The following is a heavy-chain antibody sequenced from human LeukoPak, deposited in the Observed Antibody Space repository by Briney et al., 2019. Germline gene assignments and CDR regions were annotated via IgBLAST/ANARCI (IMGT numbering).Heavy chain of an antibody. D-gene: IGHD6-19*01. CDR2: ISGSGGST. V-gene: IGHV3-23*01. CDR3: AKSRSGWGENCFDY. J-gene: IGHJ4*02. Sequence: GGSLRLSCAASGITFNSYAISWVRQAPGKGLEWVAAISGSGGSTYAADSVKARLTISRDNSKNTVYLQMNTLRAEDTAVYYCAKSRSGWGENCFDYWGQGTLVTVSS. CDR1: GITFNSYA.